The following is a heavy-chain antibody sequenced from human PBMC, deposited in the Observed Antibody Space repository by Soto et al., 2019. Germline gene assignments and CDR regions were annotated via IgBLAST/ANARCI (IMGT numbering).Heavy chain of an antibody. Sequence: QLQLQESGPGLVKPSETLSLICSVSGVSISGSSYYWDWIRQPPGKGLEWIGSIYYSGQTYYNPSLKSRVTISIDRSKNQFSLNLTSVTTTDTAIYYCARHGSSWGQGTLVTVSS. V-gene: IGHV4-39*01. CDR1: GVSISGSSYY. J-gene: IGHJ5*02. CDR2: IYYSGQT. CDR3: ARHGSS.